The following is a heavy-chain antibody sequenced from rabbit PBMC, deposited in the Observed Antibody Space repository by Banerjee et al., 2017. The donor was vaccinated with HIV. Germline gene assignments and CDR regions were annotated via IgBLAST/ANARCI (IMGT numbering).Heavy chain of an antibody. CDR2: IDPVFGST. CDR1: GFDFSSYG. D-gene: IGHD4-1*01. CDR3: VRDLISGWGAP. Sequence: QEQLVESGGGLVQPGGSLKLSCKASGFDFSSYGVSWVRQAPGKGLEWIGYIDPVFGSTYYASWVNGRFTISSHNAQNTLYLQLNSLTAADTATYFCVRDLISGWGAPWGPGTLVTVS. V-gene: IGHV1S47*01. J-gene: IGHJ4*01.